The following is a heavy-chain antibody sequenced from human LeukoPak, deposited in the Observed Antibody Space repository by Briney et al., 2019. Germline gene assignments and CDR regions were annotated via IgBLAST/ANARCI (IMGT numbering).Heavy chain of an antibody. CDR3: ARGGIVPADY. CDR1: GYTFNNHG. D-gene: IGHD2-2*01. J-gene: IGHJ4*02. Sequence: ASVKVSCKTSGYTFNNHGVSWVRQAPGQGLEWMGWISGYNGNTNCAQKFQGRVTMTTDTSTKTAYMELRSLTSDDTAVYYCARGGIVPADYWGQGTLVTVSS. V-gene: IGHV1-18*01. CDR2: ISGYNGNT.